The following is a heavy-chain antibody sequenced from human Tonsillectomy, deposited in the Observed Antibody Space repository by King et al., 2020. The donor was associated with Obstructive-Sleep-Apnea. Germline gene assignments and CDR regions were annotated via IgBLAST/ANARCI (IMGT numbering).Heavy chain of an antibody. D-gene: IGHD3-10*01. CDR1: GFTFDNYA. Sequence: DVQLVESGGDLVQPGRSLRLSCAASGFTFDNYAMHWVRQAPGKGLEWVSGISWNSGRIDYVDSVKGRFTISRDNAKNSLSLQMNSLRPEDTALYYCVRDTRTLVRGLRVDYFDFWGQGTLVTVSS. V-gene: IGHV3-9*01. CDR3: VRDTRTLVRGLRVDYFDF. J-gene: IGHJ4*02. CDR2: ISWNSGRI.